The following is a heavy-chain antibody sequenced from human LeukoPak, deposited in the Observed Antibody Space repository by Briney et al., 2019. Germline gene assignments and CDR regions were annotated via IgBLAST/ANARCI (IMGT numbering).Heavy chain of an antibody. D-gene: IGHD3-22*01. Sequence: SETLSLTCAVYGGSFSGYYWSWIRQPPGKGLEWIGEINHSGSTNYNPSLKSRVTISVDTSKNQFSLKLSSVTAADTAVYYCARVTLHYDSSGYYSRDAFDIWGQGTMVTVSS. CDR3: ARVTLHYDSSGYYSRDAFDI. CDR1: GGSFSGYY. CDR2: INHSGST. V-gene: IGHV4-34*01. J-gene: IGHJ3*02.